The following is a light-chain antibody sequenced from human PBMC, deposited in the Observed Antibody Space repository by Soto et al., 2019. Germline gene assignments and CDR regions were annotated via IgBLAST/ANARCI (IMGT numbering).Light chain of an antibody. CDR3: QERSNWPTWT. J-gene: IGKJ1*01. CDR2: DAS. V-gene: IGKV3-11*01. Sequence: EIVITQSKDTLSGSPGERATLSCRASQSVRSSLAWYQQKPGQAPRLLIYDASNRATGIAARFSGSGSGTDFTLTISSLEPEDFAVYYCQERSNWPTWTFGQGTKVDI. CDR1: QSVRSS.